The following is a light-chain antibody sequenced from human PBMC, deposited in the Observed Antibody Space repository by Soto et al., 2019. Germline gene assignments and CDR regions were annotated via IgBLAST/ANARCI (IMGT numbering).Light chain of an antibody. CDR1: SSDVGGYNS. CDR3: SSYTSTSSYV. J-gene: IGLJ1*01. Sequence: QSVLTQPASVSGSPGQSITVSCTGTSSDVGGYNSVSWYQQHPGKPPKLIIYEVSNRPSGVSDSFSGSKSGNTASLTISGLQAEDEADYYCSSYTSTSSYVFATGTKVTVL. V-gene: IGLV2-14*03. CDR2: EVS.